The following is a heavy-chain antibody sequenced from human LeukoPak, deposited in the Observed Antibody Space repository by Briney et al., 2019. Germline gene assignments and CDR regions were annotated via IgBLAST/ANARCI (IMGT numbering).Heavy chain of an antibody. CDR1: GYTFSKYW. V-gene: IGHV5-51*01. CDR2: IDPTDSYV. CDR3: ARPDMSGSYLEYYFDY. J-gene: IGHJ4*02. Sequence: GESLKISCKVSGYTFSKYWIGWVRQMPGKGLEWMGIIDPTDSYVRYSPSFEGQVTISVDTSINTAYLQWGSLRASDTAMYYCARPDMSGSYLEYYFDYWGQGTLVTVSS. D-gene: IGHD3-10*01.